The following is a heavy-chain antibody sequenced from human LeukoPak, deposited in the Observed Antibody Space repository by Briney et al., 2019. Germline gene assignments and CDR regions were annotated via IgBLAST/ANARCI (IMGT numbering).Heavy chain of an antibody. J-gene: IGHJ4*02. CDR1: GFTFSSYA. V-gene: IGHV3-30*02. D-gene: IGHD3-10*01. CDR2: IRYDGSNK. Sequence: AGGSLRLSCAASGFTFSSYAMSWVRQAPGKGLEWVAFIRYDGSNKYYADSVKGRFTISRDNSKNTLYLQMNSLRAEDTAVYYCAKDPHMVRGVYDYWGQGTLVTVSS. CDR3: AKDPHMVRGVYDY.